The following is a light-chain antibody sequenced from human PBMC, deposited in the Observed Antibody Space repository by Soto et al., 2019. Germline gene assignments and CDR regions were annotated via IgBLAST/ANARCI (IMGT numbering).Light chain of an antibody. CDR2: EAS. Sequence: QMTQSPSSLSASVGDRVTITCRASQDISNYLAWYQQKPGGAPKLLIYEASTLQSGVPSRFSGSGSGADFTRTISSLQPEDVAIYYCQKYNDAPRTFGQGTRVEMK. V-gene: IGKV1-27*01. CDR1: QDISNY. CDR3: QKYNDAPRT. J-gene: IGKJ1*01.